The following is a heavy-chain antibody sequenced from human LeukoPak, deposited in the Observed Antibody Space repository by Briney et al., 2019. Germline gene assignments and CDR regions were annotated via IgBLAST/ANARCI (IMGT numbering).Heavy chain of an antibody. CDR3: AGGPNLNYGDPIDY. J-gene: IGHJ4*02. Sequence: PGGSLRLSCAASGFTFSSYGMHWVRQAPGKGLEWVAVISYDGSNKYYADSVKGRFTISRDNAKNSLYLQMSSLRAEDTAVYYCAGGPNLNYGDPIDYWGQGTLVTVSS. D-gene: IGHD4-17*01. V-gene: IGHV3-30*12. CDR2: ISYDGSNK. CDR1: GFTFSSYG.